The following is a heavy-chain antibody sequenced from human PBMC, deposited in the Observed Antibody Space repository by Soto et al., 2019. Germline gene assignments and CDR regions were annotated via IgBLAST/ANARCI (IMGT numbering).Heavy chain of an antibody. V-gene: IGHV3-15*07. CDR3: TTVSLHFWWGAFDI. CDR1: GFTFSRAW. Sequence: EVQLVESGGGLVKPGGSLRLSCAASGFTFSRAWVNWVSLAPGKGLEWVGRIRSKADGGTTDYTAPVEGRFTVSRDDSKNTAYLQMNSLKTEDTAVYYCTTVSLHFWWGAFDIWGLGTMVTVSS. J-gene: IGHJ3*02. D-gene: IGHD2-8*02. CDR2: IRSKADGGTT.